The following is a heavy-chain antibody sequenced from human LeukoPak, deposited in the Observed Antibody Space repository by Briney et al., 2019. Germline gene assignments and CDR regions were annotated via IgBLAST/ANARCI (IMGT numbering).Heavy chain of an antibody. CDR1: GGSISSYY. CDR2: IYYSGTT. CDR3: ARGVYIAAAKYGY. D-gene: IGHD6-13*01. Sequence: SETLSLTCTVSGGSISSYYWSWIRQPPGKGLEWIGYIYYSGTTNYNPSLKSRVTISVDTSKNQFSLKLSSVTAADTAVYYCARGVYIAAAKYGYWGQGTLVTVSS. J-gene: IGHJ4*02. V-gene: IGHV4-59*01.